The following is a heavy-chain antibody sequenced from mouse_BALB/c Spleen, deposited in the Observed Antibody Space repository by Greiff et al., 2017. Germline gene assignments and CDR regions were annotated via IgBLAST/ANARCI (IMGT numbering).Heavy chain of an antibody. D-gene: IGHD2-1*01. Sequence: DVKLVESGGGLVQPGGSLRLSCATSGFTFTDYYMSWVRQPPGKALEWLGFIRNKANGYTTEYSASVKGRFTISRDNSQSILYLQMNTLRAEDSATYYCARSPYGNYVGYFDVWGAGTTVTVSS. J-gene: IGHJ1*01. CDR1: GFTFTDYY. V-gene: IGHV7-3*02. CDR3: ARSPYGNYVGYFDV. CDR2: IRNKANGYTT.